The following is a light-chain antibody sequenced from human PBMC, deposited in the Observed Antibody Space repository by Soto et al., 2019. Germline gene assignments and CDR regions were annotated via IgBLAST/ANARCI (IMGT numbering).Light chain of an antibody. V-gene: IGKV1-39*01. CDR3: QQSYTTPLT. Sequence: DIQLTQSPSFLSASVGDRVTITCRASQGISSYLAWYQQKPGKAPKLLIYAASTLQSGVPSRFTGSRSETNFTLIISSLQPEDFATYYCQQSYTTPLTFGGGTKVDIK. CDR1: QGISSY. CDR2: AAS. J-gene: IGKJ4*01.